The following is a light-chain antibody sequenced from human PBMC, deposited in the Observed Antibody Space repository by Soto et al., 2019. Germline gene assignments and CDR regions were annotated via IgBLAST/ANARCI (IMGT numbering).Light chain of an antibody. CDR3: SSYTSRTADV. V-gene: IGLV2-14*01. J-gene: IGLJ1*01. Sequence: QSVLTQPASVSGSLGQSITISCTGTSSDIGGYKYVSWYQQHPGKAPKLIIFEVSNRPSGVSDRFSGSNSGNTASLTISGLQAEDEADYYCSSYTSRTADVFGTGTKVTVL. CDR1: SSDIGGYKY. CDR2: EVS.